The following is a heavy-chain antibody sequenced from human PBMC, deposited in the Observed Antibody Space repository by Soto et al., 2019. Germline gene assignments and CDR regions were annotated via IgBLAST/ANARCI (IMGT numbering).Heavy chain of an antibody. Sequence: QLQLQESGSGLVKPSQTLSLTCAVSGGSISSGGYSWSWIRQPPGKGLEWIGYIYHSGSTYYNPSLKTRVTMSVDRSKNQFSLKLSSVTAADTAVYYCARQLRNNWFDPWGQGTLVTVSS. J-gene: IGHJ5*02. CDR1: GGSISSGGYS. CDR2: IYHSGST. CDR3: ARQLRNNWFDP. D-gene: IGHD3-10*01. V-gene: IGHV4-30-2*01.